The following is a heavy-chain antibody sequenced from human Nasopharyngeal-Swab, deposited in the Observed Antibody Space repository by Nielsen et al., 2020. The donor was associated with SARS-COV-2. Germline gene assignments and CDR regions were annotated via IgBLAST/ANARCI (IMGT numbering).Heavy chain of an antibody. CDR3: ARGAIDYYDSSGYGD. CDR2: IYYSGST. J-gene: IGHJ4*02. D-gene: IGHD3-22*01. Sequence: WIREPPGKGLEWIGYIYYSGSTYYNPSLKRRVTISVDTSKNQFSLKLSSVTAADTAVYYCARGAIDYYDSSGYGDWGQGTLVTVSS. V-gene: IGHV4-31*02.